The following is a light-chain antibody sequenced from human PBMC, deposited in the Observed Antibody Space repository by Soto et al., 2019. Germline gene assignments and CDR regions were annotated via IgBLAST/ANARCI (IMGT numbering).Light chain of an antibody. V-gene: IGKV3-15*01. Sequence: EIVITQSPATLSVSPGERATLSCRASQSVSSNLAWYQQKPGQAPRLLIYAASTSATGIPARFSGSGSGTEFTLTISSPLSEDFAVYYCQQYTNWPYTFGQGTKPEIK. J-gene: IGKJ2*01. CDR1: QSVSSN. CDR3: QQYTNWPYT. CDR2: AAS.